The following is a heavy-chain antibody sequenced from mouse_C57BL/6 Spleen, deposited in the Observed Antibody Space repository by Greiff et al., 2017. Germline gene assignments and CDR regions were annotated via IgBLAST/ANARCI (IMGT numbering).Heavy chain of an antibody. CDR3: LGTGTGGFAY. CDR2: INPNNGGT. D-gene: IGHD3-3*01. Sequence: EVQLQESGPELVKPGASVKMSCKASGYTFTDYNMNWVKQSHGKSLEWIGYINPNNGGTSYNQKFKGKATLTVTKSSSPAYMALRSLTSDESAVYYCLGTGTGGFAYWGQGTLVTVSA. V-gene: IGHV1-22*01. CDR1: GYTFTDYN. J-gene: IGHJ3*01.